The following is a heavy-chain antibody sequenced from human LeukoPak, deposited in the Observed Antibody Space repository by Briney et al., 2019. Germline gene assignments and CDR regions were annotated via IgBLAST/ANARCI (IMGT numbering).Heavy chain of an antibody. V-gene: IGHV3-30*02. CDR3: AKDVGYSSSWYED. D-gene: IGHD6-13*01. CDR2: IRYDGSHK. J-gene: IGHJ4*02. Sequence: GGSLRLSCAASGFTFSSYGMHWVRQAPGKGLEWVAFIRYDGSHKYYSDSVKGRFTISRDNSKNTLSLQMTSLRTDDTAIYYCAKDVGYSSSWYEDWGQGTLVTVSS. CDR1: GFTFSSYG.